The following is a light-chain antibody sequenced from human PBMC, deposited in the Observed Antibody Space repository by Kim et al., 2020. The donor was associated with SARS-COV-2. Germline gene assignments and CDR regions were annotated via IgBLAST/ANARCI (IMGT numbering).Light chain of an antibody. CDR2: RSN. J-gene: IGLJ2*01. CDR3: SAWDSSLNAVV. Sequence: RTATLTCTGNSNNVGNQGASWLQHHQSHPPKVLSYRSNNRPSGISERFSASRAGNTASLTVTGLQPEDGADYYCSAWDSSLNAVVFGGGTQLTVL. V-gene: IGLV10-54*04. CDR1: SNNVGNQG.